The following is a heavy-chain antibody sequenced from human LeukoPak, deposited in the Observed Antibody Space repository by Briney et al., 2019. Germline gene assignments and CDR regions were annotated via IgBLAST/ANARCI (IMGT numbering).Heavy chain of an antibody. J-gene: IGHJ3*02. Sequence: GGSLRLSCAASGFTFSSYWMSWVRQAPGKGLEWVANIKQDGSEKYYVDSVKGRFTISGDNAKNSLYLQMNSLRAEDTAVYYCARSITMVRGVINDAFDIWGQGTMVTVSS. D-gene: IGHD3-10*01. CDR3: ARSITMVRGVINDAFDI. CDR2: IKQDGSEK. V-gene: IGHV3-7*01. CDR1: GFTFSSYW.